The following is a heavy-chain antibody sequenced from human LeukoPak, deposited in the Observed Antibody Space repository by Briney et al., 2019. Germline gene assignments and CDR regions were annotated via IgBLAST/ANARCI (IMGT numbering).Heavy chain of an antibody. D-gene: IGHD3-3*01. CDR3: ARVWSGYPYYYYMDV. Sequence: SETLSLTCTVSGGSISSSSYYWGWIRQPPGKGLEWIGSIYYSGSTYYNPSPKSRVTISVDTSKNQFSLKLSSVTAADTAVYYCARVWSGYPYYYYMDVWGKGTTVTVSS. CDR1: GGSISSSSYY. V-gene: IGHV4-39*07. CDR2: IYYSGST. J-gene: IGHJ6*03.